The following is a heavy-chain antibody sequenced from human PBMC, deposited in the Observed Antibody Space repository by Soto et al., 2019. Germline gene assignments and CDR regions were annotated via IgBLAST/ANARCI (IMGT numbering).Heavy chain of an antibody. Sequence: PTLVNPTQTLTLTCTFSGFSLSTSGMCVSWIRQPPGKALEWLARIDWDDDKYYSTSLKTRLTISKDTSKNQVVLTMTNMDPVDTAIYYCSRNVSYAESSDSWGKGTLVTVSS. V-gene: IGHV2-70*11. CDR3: SRNVSYAESSDS. D-gene: IGHD4-17*01. CDR1: GFSLSTSGMC. CDR2: IDWDDDK. J-gene: IGHJ5*02.